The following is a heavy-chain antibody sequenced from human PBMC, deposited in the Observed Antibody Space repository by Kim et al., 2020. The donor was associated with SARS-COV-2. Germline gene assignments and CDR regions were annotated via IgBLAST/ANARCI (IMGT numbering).Heavy chain of an antibody. CDR3: ARPRGNGWFDP. J-gene: IGHJ5*02. Sequence: TYYSTSLTSRVTISVDTSKNQFSLKLSSVTAADTAVYDCARPRGNGWFDPWGQGTLVTVSS. V-gene: IGHV4-39*01. CDR2: T. D-gene: IGHD2-8*01.